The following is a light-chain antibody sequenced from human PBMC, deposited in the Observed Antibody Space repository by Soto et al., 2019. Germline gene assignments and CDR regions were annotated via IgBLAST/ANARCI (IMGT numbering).Light chain of an antibody. Sequence: DIHMTQSHSTLSASVGDRVTITCRASQSISVWLAWYQQKPGKAPNLLIYNTSSLETGVPSRFSGSGSGTEFTLTISSLQPDDFATYYCQHYNDYSWTFGQGTKVEIK. CDR2: NTS. V-gene: IGKV1-5*03. CDR3: QHYNDYSWT. CDR1: QSISVW. J-gene: IGKJ1*01.